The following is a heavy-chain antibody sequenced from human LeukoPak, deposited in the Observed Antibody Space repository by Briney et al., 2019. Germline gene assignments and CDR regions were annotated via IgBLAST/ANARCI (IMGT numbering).Heavy chain of an antibody. CDR3: AREEPYGEVDY. V-gene: IGHV4-30-4*01. J-gene: IGHJ4*02. CDR1: GGSINSDDYY. CDR2: IYYSGST. Sequence: SQTLSLTCTVSGGSINSDDYYWSWVRQPPGKGLEWIGYIYYSGSTYSNSSLKSRVTISVDTSKNQFSLKLSSVTAADTAVYYCAREEPYGEVDYWGQGTLVTVSS. D-gene: IGHD4-17*01.